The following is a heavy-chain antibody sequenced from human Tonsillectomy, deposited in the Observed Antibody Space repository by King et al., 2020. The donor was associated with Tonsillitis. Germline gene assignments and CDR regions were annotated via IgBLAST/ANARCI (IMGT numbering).Heavy chain of an antibody. CDR1: GFSFRSYA. Sequence: VQLVESGGGVVQPGTSLRLSCAASGFSFRSYAMYWVRQALGKGLEWVAVISXXGSEKFYADSVKGRFTISRDNSDNTLYLQMDTLRPEDTAVYYCGTGEGEGWFDPWGQGTLVIVSS. J-gene: IGHJ5*02. D-gene: IGHD1-26*01. CDR3: GTGEGEGWFDP. V-gene: IGHV3-30-3*01. CDR2: ISXXGSEK.